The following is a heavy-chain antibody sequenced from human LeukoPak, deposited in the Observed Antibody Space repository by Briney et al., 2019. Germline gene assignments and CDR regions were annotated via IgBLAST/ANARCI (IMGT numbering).Heavy chain of an antibody. CDR3: ARPYYYSSGSLYY. Sequence: GGSLRLSCAASGFTLSTYWMSWVRQAPGKGLEWVANIKQGGSQKNYVDSVRGRFTISRDNAKNSLHLQMNSLRAEDTAVYFCARPYYYSSGSLYYWGQGTLVTVSS. V-gene: IGHV3-7*01. CDR1: GFTLSTYW. D-gene: IGHD3-10*01. CDR2: IKQGGSQK. J-gene: IGHJ4*02.